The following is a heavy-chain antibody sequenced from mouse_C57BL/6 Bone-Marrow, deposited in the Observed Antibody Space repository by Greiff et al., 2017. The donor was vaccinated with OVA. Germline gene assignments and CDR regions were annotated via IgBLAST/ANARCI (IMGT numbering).Heavy chain of an antibody. Sequence: EVQGVESGGGLVKPGGSLKLSCAASGFTFSSYAMSWVRQTPEKRLEWVATISDGGSYTYYPDNVKGRFTISRDNAKNNLYLQMSHLKSEDTAMYYCARDERVLLLPHYAMDYWGQGTSVTVSS. J-gene: IGHJ4*01. CDR1: GFTFSSYA. CDR2: ISDGGSYT. CDR3: ARDERVLLLPHYAMDY. D-gene: IGHD1-1*01. V-gene: IGHV5-4*01.